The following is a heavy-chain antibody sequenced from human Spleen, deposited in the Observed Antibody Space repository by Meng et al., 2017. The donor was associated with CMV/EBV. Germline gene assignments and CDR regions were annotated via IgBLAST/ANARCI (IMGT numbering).Heavy chain of an antibody. CDR2: IYYSGST. D-gene: IGHD1-1*01. CDR3: ARVDGTHPFGP. Sequence: ESLKISCAASGFTVSSNYMSWIRQPPGKGLEWIGYIYYSGSTNYNPSLKSRVTISVDTSKNQFSLKLSSVTAADTAVYYCARVDGTHPFGPWGQGTLVTVSS. CDR1: GFTVSSNY. J-gene: IGHJ5*02. V-gene: IGHV4-59*02.